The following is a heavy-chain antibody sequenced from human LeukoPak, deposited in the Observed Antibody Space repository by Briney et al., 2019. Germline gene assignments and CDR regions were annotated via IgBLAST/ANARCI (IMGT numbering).Heavy chain of an antibody. Sequence: ASVKVSCKASGYTFTSYGISWVRQAPGQGLEWMGWVSAYNGNTNYAQKLQGRVTMTTDTSTSTAYMELRSLRSDDTAVYYCARGAAIPTRAGFDYWGQGTLVTVSS. V-gene: IGHV1-18*01. CDR1: GYTFTSYG. CDR3: ARGAAIPTRAGFDY. J-gene: IGHJ4*02. CDR2: VSAYNGNT. D-gene: IGHD6-25*01.